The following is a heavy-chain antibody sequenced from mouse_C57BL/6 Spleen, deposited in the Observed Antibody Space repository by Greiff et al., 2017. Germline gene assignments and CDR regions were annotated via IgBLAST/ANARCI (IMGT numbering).Heavy chain of an antibody. CDR2: IDPENGDT. CDR3: TINYYGSSYDDWYFDV. D-gene: IGHD1-1*01. J-gene: IGHJ1*03. V-gene: IGHV14-4*01. CDR1: GFNIKDDY. Sequence: VQLKESGAELVRPGASVKLSCTASGFNIKDDYMHWVKQRPEQGLEWIGWIDPENGDTEYASKFQGKATITADTSSNTAYLQLSSLTSEDTAVYYCTINYYGSSYDDWYFDVWGTGTTVTVSS.